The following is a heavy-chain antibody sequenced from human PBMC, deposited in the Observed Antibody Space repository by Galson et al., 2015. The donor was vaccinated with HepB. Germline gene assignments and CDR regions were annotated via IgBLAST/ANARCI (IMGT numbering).Heavy chain of an antibody. CDR3: ARDRSMESGYGDCYFDY. D-gene: IGHD4-17*01. J-gene: IGHJ4*02. CDR1: GFTFSSYS. Sequence: SLRLSCAASGFTFSSYSMNWVRQAPGKELEWVSYISSSSSTIYYADSVKGRFTISRDNAKNSLYLQMNSLRAEDTAVYYCARDRSMESGYGDCYFDYWGQGTLVTVSS. CDR2: ISSSSSTI. V-gene: IGHV3-48*04.